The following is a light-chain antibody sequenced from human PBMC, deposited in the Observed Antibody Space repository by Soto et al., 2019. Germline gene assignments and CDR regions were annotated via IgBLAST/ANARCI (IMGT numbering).Light chain of an antibody. J-gene: IGKJ1*01. V-gene: IGKV3-20*01. CDR1: QNISVY. Sequence: ENFLAQSRSSLSSSPDEIATLSCRASQNISVYLAWYRQKPGQAPRLLIYGASNRATGIPDRFSGSGSGTDFTLTISRLEPEDFAVYYCQQYGSSGTFGQGTKVDIK. CDR3: QQYGSSGT. CDR2: GAS.